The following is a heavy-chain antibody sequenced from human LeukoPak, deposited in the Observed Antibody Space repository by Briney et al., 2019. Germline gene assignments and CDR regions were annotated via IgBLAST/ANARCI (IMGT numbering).Heavy chain of an antibody. CDR1: GGSISSYY. CDR3: ARDGGIAARRFPGYFDY. V-gene: IGHV4-4*07. J-gene: IGHJ4*02. Sequence: SETLSLTCTVSGGSISSYYWSWIRQPAGKGLEWIGRIYTSGSTNYNPSLKSRVTMSVDTSKNQFSLKLSSVTAADTAVYYCARDGGIAARRFPGYFDYWGQGTLVTVSS. CDR2: IYTSGST. D-gene: IGHD6-6*01.